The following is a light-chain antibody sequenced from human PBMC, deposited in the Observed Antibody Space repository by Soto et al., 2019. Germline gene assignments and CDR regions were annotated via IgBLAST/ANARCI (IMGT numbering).Light chain of an antibody. CDR1: QSVSSSY. V-gene: IGKV3-20*01. CDR3: QKYVGSRT. J-gene: IGKJ1*01. Sequence: EIELTQSPSTLSLSPGERATLSCRASQSVSSSYFAWYQQQPGQAPMRLTYGASSRATGIPGRFSGSGSGTDLTLTISRLDPEDFAVCYSQKYVGSRTFGQGTNVDIK. CDR2: GAS.